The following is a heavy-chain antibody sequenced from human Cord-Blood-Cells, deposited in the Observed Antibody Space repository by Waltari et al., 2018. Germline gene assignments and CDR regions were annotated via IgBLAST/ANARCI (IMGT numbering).Heavy chain of an antibody. CDR3: AVSNWGEDGYFDL. D-gene: IGHD7-27*01. CDR2: INPNSGGT. CDR1: GRNLHGYP. J-gene: IGHJ2*01. Sequence: QVQLVQSGAAVKKHGASVKCPYQASGRNLHGYPIHCGWMAPGQGIEWMGWINPNSGGTNYAQKFQGRVNMTRDTSISTAYMELSRLRSDDTVVYYCAVSNWGEDGYFDLWGRGTLVTVSS. V-gene: IGHV1-2*02.